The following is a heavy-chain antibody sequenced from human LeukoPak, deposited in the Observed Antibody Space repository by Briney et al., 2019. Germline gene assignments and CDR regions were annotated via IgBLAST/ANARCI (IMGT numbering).Heavy chain of an antibody. CDR3: ARSEVLRYFEGDY. CDR2: MNPNSGNT. J-gene: IGHJ4*02. Sequence: ASVKVSCKASGGTFSSYAINWVRQATGQGLEWMGWMNPNSGNTGYAQKFQGRVTMTRNTSISTAYMELSSLRSEDTAVYYCARSEVLRYFEGDYWGQETLVTVSS. V-gene: IGHV1-8*02. D-gene: IGHD3-9*01. CDR1: GGTFSSYA.